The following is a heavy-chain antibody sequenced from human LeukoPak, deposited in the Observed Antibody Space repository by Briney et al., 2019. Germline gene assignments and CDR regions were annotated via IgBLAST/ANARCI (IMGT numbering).Heavy chain of an antibody. J-gene: IGHJ4*02. CDR1: GFTFSSYA. D-gene: IGHD1-26*01. Sequence: GGSLRLSCAASGFTFSSYAMNGVRQAPGRGLKWVSYITRSSSTTYYADSVKGRFTISRDNAKNSLYLQMNSLKAEDTAVYYCVRGGWETVLDFWGQGTLVPVSA. CDR3: VRGGWETVLDF. CDR2: ITRSSSTT. V-gene: IGHV3-48*04.